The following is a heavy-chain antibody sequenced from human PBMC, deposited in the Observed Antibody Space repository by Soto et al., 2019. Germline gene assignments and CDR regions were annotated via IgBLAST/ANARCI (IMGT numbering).Heavy chain of an antibody. CDR2: ISGSGGST. CDR1: GFTFSSYA. Sequence: PGGSLRLSCAASGFTFSSYAMSWVRQAPGKGLEWVSAISGSGGSTYYADSVKGRFTISRDNSKNTLYLQMNSLRAEDTAVYYCAKDRDDSSGYYYFSYFDYWGQGTLVTVSS. D-gene: IGHD3-22*01. V-gene: IGHV3-23*01. J-gene: IGHJ4*02. CDR3: AKDRDDSSGYYYFSYFDY.